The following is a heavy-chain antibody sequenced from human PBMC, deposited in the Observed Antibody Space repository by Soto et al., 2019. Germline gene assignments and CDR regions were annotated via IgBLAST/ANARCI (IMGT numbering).Heavy chain of an antibody. D-gene: IGHD1-26*01. CDR3: ARGRELHHY. CDR2: IWYDGSNK. Sequence: QVQLVESGGGVVQPGRSLRLSCAASGFTFSNYGMHWVRQAPGKGLEWVAVIWYDGSNKYYADSVKGRFTISRDNSKNTLYLQMNSLRAEDTAVYYCARGRELHHYWGQGTLVTVSS. J-gene: IGHJ4*02. CDR1: GFTFSNYG. V-gene: IGHV3-33*01.